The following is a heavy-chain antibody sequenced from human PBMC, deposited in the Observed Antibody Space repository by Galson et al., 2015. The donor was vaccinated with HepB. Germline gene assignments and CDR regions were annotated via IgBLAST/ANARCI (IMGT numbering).Heavy chain of an antibody. D-gene: IGHD5-24*01. V-gene: IGHV1-69*13. CDR3: ARDIGYNRFEALGV. CDR1: GDSFSNHA. J-gene: IGHJ3*01. CDR2: IIPLLGAP. Sequence: SVKVSCKASGDSFSNHAINWVRQAPGQGLEWMGGIIPLLGAPTYAQRFQGRLTIAADEITSTAYMALSSLTSADTAVYYCARDIGYNRFEALGVWSQGTMVSVSS.